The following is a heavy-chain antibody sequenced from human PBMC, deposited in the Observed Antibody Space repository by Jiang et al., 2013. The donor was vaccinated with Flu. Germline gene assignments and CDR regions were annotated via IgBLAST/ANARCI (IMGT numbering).Heavy chain of an antibody. D-gene: IGHD3-10*01. CDR3: ARERAYGSGSYWSYVDY. Sequence: HPGKGLEWDSGTSITVGAPTTTRTLKSRVTISVDTSKNQFSLKLSSVTAADTAVYYCARERAYGSGSYWSYVDYWGQGTLVTVSS. V-gene: IGHV4-31*02. CDR2: SITVGAP. J-gene: IGHJ4*02.